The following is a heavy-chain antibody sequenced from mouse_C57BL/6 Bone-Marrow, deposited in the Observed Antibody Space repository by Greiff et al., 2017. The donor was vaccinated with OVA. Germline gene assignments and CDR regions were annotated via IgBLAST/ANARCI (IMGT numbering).Heavy chain of an antibody. Sequence: EVQLQQSGAELVRPGSSVKMSCKTSGYTFTSYGINWVKQRPGQGLEWIGYIYIGSGYTEYNEKFKGKATLTSDTSSSTDYMQLSSLPSEDSAIFFCARLGNNYLYYWGQGTTLTVSS. V-gene: IGHV1-58*01. J-gene: IGHJ2*01. CDR1: GYTFTSYG. CDR2: IYIGSGYT. CDR3: ARLGNNYLYY. D-gene: IGHD4-1*01.